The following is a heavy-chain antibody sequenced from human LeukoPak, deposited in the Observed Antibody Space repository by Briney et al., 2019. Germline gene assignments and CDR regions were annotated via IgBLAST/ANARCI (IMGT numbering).Heavy chain of an antibody. CDR2: ISYDGRNK. CDR1: GFSFSNYA. CDR3: ARAPRVFPARFEYFDY. Sequence: GRSLRLSCAASGFSFSNYALHWVRQAPGKGLEWVALISYDGRNKYNADSVKGRFTISRDNSKNTLYLQMISLSSEDTAVYYCARAPRVFPARFEYFDYWGQGALVTVSS. J-gene: IGHJ4*02. D-gene: IGHD2-21*01. V-gene: IGHV3-30*04.